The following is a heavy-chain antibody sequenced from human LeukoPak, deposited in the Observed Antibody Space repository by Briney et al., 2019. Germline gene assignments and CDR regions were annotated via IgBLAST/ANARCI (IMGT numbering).Heavy chain of an antibody. CDR2: IYPRDSDT. CDR1: GYSFTSYW. J-gene: IGHJ4*02. Sequence: GESLKISCKGSGYSFTSYWIGWVRQLPGKGLEWMGIIYPRDSDTRYSPSFQGQVTISADKSITTAYLQWSSLKASDTAMYYCARHYGYSYGTLYLDYWGQGTLVTVSS. V-gene: IGHV5-51*01. D-gene: IGHD5-18*01. CDR3: ARHYGYSYGTLYLDY.